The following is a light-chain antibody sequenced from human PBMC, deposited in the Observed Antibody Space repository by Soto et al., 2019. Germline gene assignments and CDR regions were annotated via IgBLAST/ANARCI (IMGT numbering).Light chain of an antibody. J-gene: IGKJ5*01. CDR2: GAS. CDR3: QQYGSSPRT. CDR1: QSVSSSF. V-gene: IGKV3-20*01. Sequence: EIVFTQGPGTLSLSPGERATLSCRASQSVSSSFLAWYQQKVGQAPRLIIYGASSRDTGIPDRFSGSGSGTDFTLTISRLEPEDFEVDYCQQYGSSPRTFGPGTRLEIK.